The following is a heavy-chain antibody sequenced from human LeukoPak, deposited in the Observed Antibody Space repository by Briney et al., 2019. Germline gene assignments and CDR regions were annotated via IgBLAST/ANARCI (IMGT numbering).Heavy chain of an antibody. V-gene: IGHV4-4*07. CDR3: ARALRGSTTYYFDY. J-gene: IGHJ4*02. D-gene: IGHD1-26*01. CDR1: GGSFTSYS. CDR2: VYTSGST. Sequence: SETLSLTCSVSGVSGGSFTSYSWTWIRQSAEKGLEWIGGVYTSGSTNFNPSLHSRVTMLLDTSKNQFSLTLNSVTAADTAVYYCARALRGSTTYYFDYWGRGILVTVSS.